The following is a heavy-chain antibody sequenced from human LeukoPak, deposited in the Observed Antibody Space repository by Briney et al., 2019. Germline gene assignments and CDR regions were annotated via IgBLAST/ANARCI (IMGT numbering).Heavy chain of an antibody. Sequence: ATVKVSCKASGYTFTGYYMHWVRQAPGQGLEWMGWINPNSGGTNYAQKFQGRVTMTRDTSISTAYMELSRLRSDDTAVYYCARVVKSPGYSSSWYSYWGQGTLVTVSS. CDR1: GYTFTGYY. V-gene: IGHV1-2*02. CDR2: INPNSGGT. J-gene: IGHJ4*02. CDR3: ARVVKSPGYSSSWYSY. D-gene: IGHD6-13*01.